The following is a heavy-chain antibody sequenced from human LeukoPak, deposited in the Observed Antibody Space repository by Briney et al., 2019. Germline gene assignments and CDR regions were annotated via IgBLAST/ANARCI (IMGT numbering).Heavy chain of an antibody. CDR2: IYYSGST. J-gene: IGHJ4*02. CDR3: ARVLSDYYGYYFDY. V-gene: IGHV4-31*03. CDR1: GGSISSGGYY. D-gene: IGHD3-10*01. Sequence: SETLSLTCTVSGGSISSGGYYWSWIRQHPGKGLEWIGYIYYSGSTYYNPSLKSRVTISVDTSKNQFSLKLSSVTAADTAVYYCARVLSDYYGYYFDYWGQGTLVTVSS.